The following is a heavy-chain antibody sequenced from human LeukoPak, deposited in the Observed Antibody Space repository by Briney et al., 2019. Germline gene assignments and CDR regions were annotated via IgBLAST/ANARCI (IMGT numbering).Heavy chain of an antibody. Sequence: PSETLSLTCAVYGGSFSGYYWSWIRQPPGKGLEWIGEINHSGSTNYNPSLKSRGTISVDTSKNHFSLKLSSVTAADTAVYYCARGRIGRFGGFDYWGQGTLVTVSS. CDR1: GGSFSGYY. V-gene: IGHV4-34*01. D-gene: IGHD3-10*01. J-gene: IGHJ4*02. CDR2: INHSGST. CDR3: ARGRIGRFGGFDY.